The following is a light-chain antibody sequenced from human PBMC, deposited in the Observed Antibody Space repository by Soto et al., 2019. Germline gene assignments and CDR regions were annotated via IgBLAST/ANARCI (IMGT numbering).Light chain of an antibody. J-gene: IGLJ3*02. Sequence: QSVLTQPASVSGSPGQSITISCTGTSSDIGAYDYVSWYQQHPGKAPKLMIYGVTNRPSGVSNRFSGSKSGNTASLTISGLKAEDEADYYCCSYAYSILWLFGGGTKLTVL. V-gene: IGLV2-14*01. CDR2: GVT. CDR1: SSDIGAYDY. CDR3: CSYAYSILWL.